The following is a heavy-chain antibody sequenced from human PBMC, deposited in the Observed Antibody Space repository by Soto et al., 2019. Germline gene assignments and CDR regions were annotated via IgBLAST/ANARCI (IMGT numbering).Heavy chain of an antibody. Sequence: EVQLVESGGGWVQPGGSLRLSCAASGFTFSVYSMNWVRQAPGKGLDWVSYITGSSDRILFADSVKGRFTVSRDNAKNSLYLQMNSLRDEETGVYYCTTSNGHLNHWGQGTLVSVSS. CDR1: GFTFSVYS. V-gene: IGHV3-48*02. J-gene: IGHJ4*02. D-gene: IGHD3-22*01. CDR3: TTSNGHLNH. CDR2: ITGSSDRI.